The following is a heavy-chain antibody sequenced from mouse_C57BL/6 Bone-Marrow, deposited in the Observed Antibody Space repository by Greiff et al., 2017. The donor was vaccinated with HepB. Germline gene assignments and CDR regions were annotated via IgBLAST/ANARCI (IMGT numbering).Heavy chain of an antibody. V-gene: IGHV1-50*01. CDR2: IDPSDSYT. J-gene: IGHJ4*01. Sequence: QVQLQQPGAELVKPGASVKLSCKASGYTFTSYWMQWVKQRPGQGLEWIGEIDPSDSYTNYNQKFKGKATLTVDTSSSTAYMQLSSLTSEDSAVYYCAYYGREGRYAMDYWGQGTSVTVSS. D-gene: IGHD1-1*01. CDR3: AYYGREGRYAMDY. CDR1: GYTFTSYW.